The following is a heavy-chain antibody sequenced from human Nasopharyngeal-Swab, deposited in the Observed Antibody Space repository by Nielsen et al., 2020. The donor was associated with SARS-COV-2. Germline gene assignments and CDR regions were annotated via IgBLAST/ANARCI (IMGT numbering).Heavy chain of an antibody. D-gene: IGHD6-6*01. Sequence: SDTLSLTCAVYGGSFSGYYWSWIRPPPGKGLEWSGEINHSGSTNYNPSLKSRVTISVDTSKNQFSLKLSSVTAADTAVYYCSRGDFRQIAASYYFDYWGQGTLVIVFS. V-gene: IGHV4-34*01. J-gene: IGHJ4*02. CDR2: INHSGST. CDR1: GGSFSGYY. CDR3: SRGDFRQIAASYYFDY.